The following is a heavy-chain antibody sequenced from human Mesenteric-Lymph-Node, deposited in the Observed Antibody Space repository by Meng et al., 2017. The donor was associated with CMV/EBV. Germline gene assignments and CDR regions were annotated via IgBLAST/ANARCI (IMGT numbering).Heavy chain of an antibody. CDR3: SRENSGLDY. CDR2: INPDGSQR. J-gene: IGHJ4*02. Sequence: GESLKISCAVSGFTLTNYWMDWVRQAPGKGLEWVANINPDGSQRNYVDSVKGRFTIPRDSAKNSLYLQLNSLRVEDTAVYYCSRENSGLDYWGQGTLVTVSS. V-gene: IGHV3-7*01. CDR1: GFTLTNYW.